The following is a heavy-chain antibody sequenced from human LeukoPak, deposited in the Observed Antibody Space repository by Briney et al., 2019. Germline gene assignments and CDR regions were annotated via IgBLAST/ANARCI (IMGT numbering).Heavy chain of an antibody. Sequence: SETLSLTCVVYGGSFSGYYWSWIRQPPGKGLEWIGEINHSGSTNYNPSLKSRVTISVDTSKNQFSLKLSSVTAADTAVYYCARGGDYGDYGHWGQGTLVTVSS. D-gene: IGHD4-17*01. CDR2: INHSGST. CDR1: GGSFSGYY. CDR3: ARGGDYGDYGH. V-gene: IGHV4-34*01. J-gene: IGHJ4*02.